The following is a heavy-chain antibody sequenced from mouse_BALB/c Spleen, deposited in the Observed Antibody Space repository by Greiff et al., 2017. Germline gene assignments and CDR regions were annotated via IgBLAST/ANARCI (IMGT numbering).Heavy chain of an antibody. J-gene: IGHJ4*01. D-gene: IGHD1-1*01. Sequence: EVNLVESGGGLVQPGGSRKLSCAASGFTFSSFGMHWVRQAPEKGLEWVAYISSGSSTIYYADTVKGRFTISRDNPKNTLFLQMTSLRSEDTAMYYCARSPYYYGSSYGYAMDYWGQGTSVTVSS. CDR3: ARSPYYYGSSYGYAMDY. CDR1: GFTFSSFG. V-gene: IGHV5-17*02. CDR2: ISSGSSTI.